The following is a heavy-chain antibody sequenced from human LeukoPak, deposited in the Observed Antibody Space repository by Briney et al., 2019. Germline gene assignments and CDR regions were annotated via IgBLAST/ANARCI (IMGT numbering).Heavy chain of an antibody. J-gene: IGHJ4*02. Sequence: PGGSLRLSCAASGLTFTYAWMNWVRQAPGKGLEWVARIKSKTDGGTTDYAAPVKGKFTISRDDSTNTLYLQMNSLKTEDTGLYYCTTDRPGFGGVIDYWGQGTLVTVSS. CDR1: GLTFTYAW. D-gene: IGHD3-16*01. CDR2: IKSKTDGGTT. CDR3: TTDRPGFGGVIDY. V-gene: IGHV3-15*01.